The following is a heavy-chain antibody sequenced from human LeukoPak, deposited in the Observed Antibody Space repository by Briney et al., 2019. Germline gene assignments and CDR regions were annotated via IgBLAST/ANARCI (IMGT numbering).Heavy chain of an antibody. J-gene: IGHJ4*02. Sequence: SETLSVTCTVSGGSISSYYWSWIRQPPGNGLEWIGYMYYSGSTNYNPSLKSRVIISVDTSKNQFSLNLSSVTAADTAVYYCARHGAIAEAHTTFDYWGQGTLVTVSS. CDR3: ARHGAIAEAHTTFDY. CDR1: GGSISSYY. CDR2: MYYSGST. V-gene: IGHV4-59*08. D-gene: IGHD6-13*01.